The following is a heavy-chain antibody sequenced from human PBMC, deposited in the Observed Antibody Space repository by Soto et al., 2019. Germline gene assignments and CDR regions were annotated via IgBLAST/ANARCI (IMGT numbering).Heavy chain of an antibody. V-gene: IGHV4-39*01. Sequence: PSETLSLTCTVSGGSISSSSYYWGWIRQPPGKGLEWIGSIYYSGSTYYNPSLKSRVTISVDTSKNQFSLKLSSVTAADTAVYYCAHDSSGYYYLPRGYFDYWGQGTLVTVSS. CDR3: AHDSSGYYYLPRGYFDY. CDR1: GGSISSSSYY. CDR2: IYYSGST. J-gene: IGHJ4*02. D-gene: IGHD3-22*01.